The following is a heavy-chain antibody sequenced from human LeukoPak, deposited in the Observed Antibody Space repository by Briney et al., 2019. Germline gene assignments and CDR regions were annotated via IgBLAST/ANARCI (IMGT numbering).Heavy chain of an antibody. CDR2: IYYSGNT. D-gene: IGHD2-2*01. J-gene: IGHJ5*02. V-gene: IGHV4-31*03. Sequence: SETLSLTCTVSGGSISSGGYYWSWTRQHPGKGLEWIGYIYYSGNTYYNPSLKSRVTISVDTSKNQFSLKLSSVTAADTAVYYCARGYCTSSSCFARHWFDPWGQGTLVTVSS. CDR1: GGSISSGGYY. CDR3: ARGYCTSSSCFARHWFDP.